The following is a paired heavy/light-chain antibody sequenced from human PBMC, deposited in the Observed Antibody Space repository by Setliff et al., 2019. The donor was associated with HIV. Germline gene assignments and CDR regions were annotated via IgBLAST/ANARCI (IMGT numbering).Heavy chain of an antibody. V-gene: IGHV4-30-4*01. Sequence: QVQLQESGPGLVKSSQTLSLTCTVSGGSISSGDYYWSWVRQPPGKGLEWIGYIFYTGSTYYNPSLKSRATISVDTSNNQFSLRLSSVTAADTAVYYCARDDVSVVPARWAFDLWGQGTMVTVST. CDR2: IFYTGST. J-gene: IGHJ3*01. CDR3: ARDDVSVVPARWAFDL. CDR1: GGSISSGDYY. D-gene: IGHD2-2*01.
Light chain of an antibody. CDR1: SSDVGGYNY. CDR3: SSYINYRGYV. V-gene: IGLV2-14*01. CDR2: NVS. J-gene: IGLJ1*01. Sequence: QSALTQPASVSGSPGQSITISCTGTSSDVGGYNYVSWYQQYPGEAPKVIIYNVSNRPSGVSTRFSGSKSGNTASLTISGLRTEDEADYYCSSYINYRGYVFGAGTKVTVL.